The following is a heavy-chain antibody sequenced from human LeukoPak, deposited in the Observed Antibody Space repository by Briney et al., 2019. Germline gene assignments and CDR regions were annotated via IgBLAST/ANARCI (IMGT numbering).Heavy chain of an antibody. CDR3: AKVGAYGDYARHDY. V-gene: IGHV4-38-2*01. D-gene: IGHD4-17*01. J-gene: IGHJ4*02. CDR1: GYSIRSGSY. CDR2: MFHSGDT. Sequence: SETLSLTCDVSGYSIRSGSYWGWIRQPPGKGLEWIGCMFHSGDTYRNPSLKSRVTISADTSKNQFSLKLTSVTAADTAVYYCAKVGAYGDYARHDYWGQGTLVTVSS.